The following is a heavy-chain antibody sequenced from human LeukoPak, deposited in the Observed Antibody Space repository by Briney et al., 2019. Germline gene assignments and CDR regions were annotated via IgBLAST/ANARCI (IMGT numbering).Heavy chain of an antibody. CDR3: ARDLGYRTSSGSDAFDI. CDR1: GDTFTGYY. V-gene: IGHV1-2*02. D-gene: IGHD6-6*01. CDR2: INPNSGGT. Sequence: ASVKVSCKASGDTFTGYYMHWVRQAPGQGLEWMGWINPNSGGTNYAQKFQGRVTMTRDTSISTAYMELSRLRSDDTAVYYCARDLGYRTSSGSDAFDIWSQGTMVTVSS. J-gene: IGHJ3*02.